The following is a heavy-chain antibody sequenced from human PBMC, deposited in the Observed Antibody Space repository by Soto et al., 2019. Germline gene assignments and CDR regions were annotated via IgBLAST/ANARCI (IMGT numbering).Heavy chain of an antibody. V-gene: IGHV5-51*01. D-gene: IGHD5-12*01. CDR3: ARRNIVDVRGKYYYYGIAV. CDR1: GYSFTNYW. CDR2: IYPGDSDT. Sequence: PGESLKISCQGSGYSFTNYWIGWVRQMPGRGLEWMGIIYPGDSDTRYSPSFQGQVTISADKSTSTAYLQWSSLKASDTAMYYCARRNIVDVRGKYYYYGIAVWGQGTTVTVSS. J-gene: IGHJ6*02.